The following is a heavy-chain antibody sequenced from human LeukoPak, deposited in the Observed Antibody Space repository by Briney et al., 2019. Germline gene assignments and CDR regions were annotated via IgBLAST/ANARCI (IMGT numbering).Heavy chain of an antibody. CDR2: IYTSGST. J-gene: IGHJ6*03. CDR1: GGSISSSSYY. V-gene: IGHV4-39*07. D-gene: IGHD2-2*01. CDR3: ARAPSAAASRNYYYYYMDV. Sequence: PSETLSLTCTVSGGSISSSSYYWGWIRLPPGKGLEWIGRIYTSGSTNYNPSLKSRVTISVDTSKNQFSLKLSSVTAADTAVYYCARAPSAAASRNYYYYYMDVWGKGTTVTISS.